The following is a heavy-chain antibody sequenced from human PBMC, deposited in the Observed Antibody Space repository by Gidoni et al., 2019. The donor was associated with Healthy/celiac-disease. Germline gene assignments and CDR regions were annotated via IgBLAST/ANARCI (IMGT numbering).Heavy chain of an antibody. J-gene: IGHJ4*02. CDR1: GGSISSYY. V-gene: IGHV4-4*07. D-gene: IGHD5-18*01. Sequence: QVQLQESGPGLVKPSETLSLTCTVSGGSISSYYWRWIRPPAGKGLEWIGRIYTSGSTNYNPSLKSRVTMSVDTSKNQFSLKLSSVTAADTAVYYCARGGDTAMVNRYYFDYWGQGTLVTVSS. CDR2: IYTSGST. CDR3: ARGGDTAMVNRYYFDY.